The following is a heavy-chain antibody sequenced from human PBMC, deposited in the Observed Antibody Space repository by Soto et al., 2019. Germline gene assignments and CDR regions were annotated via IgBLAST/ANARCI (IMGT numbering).Heavy chain of an antibody. CDR3: ASRTDCSSTSCYFLRMTDV. CDR2: IYYSGST. D-gene: IGHD2-2*01. CDR1: GGSISSGGYY. Sequence: SETLSLTCTVSGGSISSGGYYWSWIRQHPGKGLEWIGYIYYSGSTYYNPSLKSRVTISVDTSKNQFSLKLSSVTAADTAVYYCASRTDCSSTSCYFLRMTDVWGKGTTVTVSS. V-gene: IGHV4-31*03. J-gene: IGHJ6*04.